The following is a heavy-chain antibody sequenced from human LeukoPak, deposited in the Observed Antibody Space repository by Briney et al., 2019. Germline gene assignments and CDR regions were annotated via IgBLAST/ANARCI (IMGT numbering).Heavy chain of an antibody. J-gene: IGHJ4*02. D-gene: IGHD3-16*01. Sequence: SVKVSCKASGDTFSSYAINWVRQAPGQGPEWMGRITPFLGIANYPQKFQGRVTIIADESTATAYMELSSLRSEDTAVYYRARAACREMGVMWPRLGGQDCRYDHWGQGTLVTVSS. CDR1: GDTFSSYA. V-gene: IGHV1-69*04. CDR2: ITPFLGIA. CDR3: ARAACREMGVMWPRLGGQDCRYDH.